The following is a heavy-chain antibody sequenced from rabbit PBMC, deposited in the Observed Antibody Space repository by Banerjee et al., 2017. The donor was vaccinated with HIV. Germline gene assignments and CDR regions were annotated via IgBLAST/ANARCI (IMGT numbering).Heavy chain of an antibody. J-gene: IGHJ4*01. V-gene: IGHV1S45*01. CDR2: IYAGSGGDT. CDR3: ARDDAGSSGYTFNL. D-gene: IGHD8-1*01. Sequence: QEQLVEYGGDLVKPEGSLTLTCTASGFSLSNNYVMSWVRQAPGKGLEWIACIYAGSGGDTYYASWANGRFTISRSTSLNTVDLKMTSLTAADTATYFCARDDAGSSGYTFNLWGPGTLVTV. CDR1: GFSLSNNYV.